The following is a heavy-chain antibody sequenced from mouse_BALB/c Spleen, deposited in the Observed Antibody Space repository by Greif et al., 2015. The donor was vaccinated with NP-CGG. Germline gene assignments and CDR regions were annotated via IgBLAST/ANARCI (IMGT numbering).Heavy chain of an antibody. CDR2: INPSTGYT. CDR3: ARSDLPLYAMDY. CDR1: GYTFTSYW. D-gene: IGHD5-1*01. Sequence: VKLMESGAELAKPGASVKMSCKASGYTFTSYWMHWVKQRPGQGLEWIGYINPSTGYTEYNQKFKDKATLTADKSSSTAYMQLSSLTSEDSAVYYCARSDLPLYAMDYWGQGTSVTVSS. V-gene: IGHV1-7*01. J-gene: IGHJ4*01.